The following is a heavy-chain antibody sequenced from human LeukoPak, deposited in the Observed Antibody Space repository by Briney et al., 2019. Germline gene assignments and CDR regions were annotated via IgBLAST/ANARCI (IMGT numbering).Heavy chain of an antibody. CDR3: ARDSGSSPTFDY. CDR1: GGSISNSF. V-gene: IGHV4-59*01. Sequence: SETLSLTCTVSGGSISNSFWSWIRQPPGKGLEWIAYIYYTGNTKYNPSLKRRVTISVDTSKNQFSLRLSSVTAADPAVYYCARDSGSSPTFDYWGQGTLVAVSS. J-gene: IGHJ4*02. D-gene: IGHD1-26*01. CDR2: IYYTGNT.